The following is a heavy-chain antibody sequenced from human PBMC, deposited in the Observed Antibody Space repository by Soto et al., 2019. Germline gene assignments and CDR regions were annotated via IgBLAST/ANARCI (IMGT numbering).Heavy chain of an antibody. CDR1: GASISNNY. D-gene: IGHD3-16*02. CDR2: IFDSGSI. Sequence: SETLSLTCSVSGASISNNYWSWIRQSPGKGLEWIGYIFDSGSINLNPSLNSRLTISVDMSKNQFSLRLSSVTAADTAVYYCARGVIHWGQGTLVTVSS. J-gene: IGHJ4*02. CDR3: ARGVIH. V-gene: IGHV4-59*08.